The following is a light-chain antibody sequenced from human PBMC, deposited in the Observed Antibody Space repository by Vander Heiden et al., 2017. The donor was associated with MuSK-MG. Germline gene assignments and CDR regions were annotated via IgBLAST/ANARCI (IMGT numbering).Light chain of an antibody. V-gene: IGKV4-1*01. J-gene: IGKJ3*01. CDR2: WAA. CDR1: QSVLNRSNNRNS. Sequence: DIVMTQYPDSLAVSLGERATINCKSSQSVLNRSNNRNSLAWYQQKPGQPPKLLIYWAATRESGVPARFSGSESGTDFTLTISSLQAEDVAVYYCQQYYTTLTFGPGTKVEIK. CDR3: QQYYTTLT.